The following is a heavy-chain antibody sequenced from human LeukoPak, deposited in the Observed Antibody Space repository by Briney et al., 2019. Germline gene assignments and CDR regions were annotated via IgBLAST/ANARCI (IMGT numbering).Heavy chain of an antibody. Sequence: GGSLRLSCAASGFTFGSYSMDCVRQAPGKGLGWVSSISGGRSYIYYADSVKGRFTISRDNDNNSLYLQMNSLRAEDTAVYYCARGLCAPGSEVATDWHYWGQGTLVTVSS. CDR1: GFTFGSYS. V-gene: IGHV3-21*01. D-gene: IGHD5-12*01. J-gene: IGHJ4*02. CDR2: ISGGRSYI. CDR3: ARGLCAPGSEVATDWHY.